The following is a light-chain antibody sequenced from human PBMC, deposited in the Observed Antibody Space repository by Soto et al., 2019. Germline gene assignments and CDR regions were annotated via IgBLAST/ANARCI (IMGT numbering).Light chain of an antibody. CDR2: GAS. V-gene: IGKV1-39*01. Sequence: DIQMTQSPSSLSASVGDRVTITCRASQSISSYLNWYQQKPGKAPRLLIYGASSLKSGVPSRFSGSGSGTDFTLTISSLQPEDIATYYCQQSDSTPLTFGGGTEVEVK. CDR1: QSISSY. CDR3: QQSDSTPLT. J-gene: IGKJ4*01.